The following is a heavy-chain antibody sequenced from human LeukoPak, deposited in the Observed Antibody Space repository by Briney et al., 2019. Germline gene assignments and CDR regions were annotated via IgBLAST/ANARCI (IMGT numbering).Heavy chain of an antibody. V-gene: IGHV1-18*01. D-gene: IGHD3-3*01. CDR1: GYTFTSYG. Sequence: ASVTVSCKASGYTFTSYGISWVRQAPGQGLEWMGWISAYNGNTNYAQKLQGRVTMTTDTSTSTAYMELRSLRSDDTAVYYCARHGYYDFWSGYDNYYYYMDVWGKGTTVTVSS. J-gene: IGHJ6*03. CDR2: ISAYNGNT. CDR3: ARHGYYDFWSGYDNYYYYMDV.